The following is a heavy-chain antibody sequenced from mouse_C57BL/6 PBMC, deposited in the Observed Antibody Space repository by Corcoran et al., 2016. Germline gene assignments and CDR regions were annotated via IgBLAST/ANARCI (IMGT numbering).Heavy chain of an antibody. D-gene: IGHD2-5*01. CDR1: GYTFTDYN. CDR2: INPNNGGT. J-gene: IGHJ2*01. CDR3: ARRDYSNYRDYFDY. V-gene: IGHV1-18*01. Sequence: EVQLQQSGPELVKPGASVKIPCKASGYTFTDYNMDWVKQSHGKSLEWIGDINPNNGGTIYNQKFKGKATLTVDKSSSTAYMELRSLTSEDTAVYYCARRDYSNYRDYFDYWGQGTTLTVSS.